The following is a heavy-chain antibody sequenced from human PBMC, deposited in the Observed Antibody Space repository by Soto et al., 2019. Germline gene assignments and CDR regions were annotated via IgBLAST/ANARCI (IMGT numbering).Heavy chain of an antibody. J-gene: IGHJ3*02. CDR3: AKGAVSSDAFDI. D-gene: IGHD1-20*01. V-gene: IGHV3-30*18. CDR2: ISFDGSNK. CDR1: GFTFRSCD. Sequence: LRLSCAASGFTFRSCDMHWVRQAPGRGLEWLALISFDGSNKSYADSVKGRFTISRDNSKNTLYLQMNSLRAEDTAVYYCAKGAVSSDAFDIWGQGTMVTVSS.